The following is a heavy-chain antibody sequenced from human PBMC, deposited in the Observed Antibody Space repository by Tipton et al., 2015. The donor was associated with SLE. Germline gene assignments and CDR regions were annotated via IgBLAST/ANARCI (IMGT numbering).Heavy chain of an antibody. Sequence: LSCTVSGGSISSYYWSWIRQPPGKGLEWIGYISYSGSTNYNPSLKSRVTISVDTSKNQFSLKLRSVTAADTAVYYCAREGRGSSGFDYWGQGTLVTVSS. D-gene: IGHD6-6*01. J-gene: IGHJ4*02. V-gene: IGHV4-59*01. CDR2: ISYSGST. CDR1: GGSISSYY. CDR3: AREGRGSSGFDY.